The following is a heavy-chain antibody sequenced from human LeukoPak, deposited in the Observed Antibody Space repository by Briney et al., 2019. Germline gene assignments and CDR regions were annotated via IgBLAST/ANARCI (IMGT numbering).Heavy chain of an antibody. D-gene: IGHD2-2*02. J-gene: IGHJ4*02. CDR2: IRYDGSNK. CDR1: GFTFSSYG. Sequence: GGSLRLSCAASGFTFSSYGMHSVRQAPGKGLEWVAFIRYDGSNKYYADSVKGRFTISRDNSKNTLYLQMNSLRAEDTAVYYCAKGSRCSSTSCYMFDFDYWGQGTLVTVSS. CDR3: AKGSRCSSTSCYMFDFDY. V-gene: IGHV3-30*02.